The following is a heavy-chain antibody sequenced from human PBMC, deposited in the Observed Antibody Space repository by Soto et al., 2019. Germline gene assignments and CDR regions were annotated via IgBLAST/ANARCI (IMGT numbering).Heavy chain of an antibody. CDR3: ARGGMVIIPTATAFDY. V-gene: IGHV4-4*07. CDR2: IYASGST. D-gene: IGHD1-1*01. CDR1: GGSIIPYY. J-gene: IGHJ4*02. Sequence: SETLSLTCSVSGGSIIPYYWSWIRQPAGKGLEWIGRIYASGSTNYNPSLKSRVTMSVATSKNQFSLKLTSVTAADTATYYCARGGMVIIPTATAFDYWGQGTLVTVSS.